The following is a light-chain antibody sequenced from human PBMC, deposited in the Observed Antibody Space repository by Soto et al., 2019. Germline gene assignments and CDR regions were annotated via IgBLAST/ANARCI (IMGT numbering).Light chain of an antibody. V-gene: IGLV2-11*01. Sequence: QSALTQPRSVSGSPGQTVTISCTGTSSDVADYDYVSWYQQHPGKAPKLMIYDVSKRPSWVPDRFSGSKSGNTASLTISVLEAEDEADYYCCSYADRYTRVFGAGTKVTVL. CDR3: CSYADRYTRV. J-gene: IGLJ1*01. CDR1: SSDVADYDY. CDR2: DVS.